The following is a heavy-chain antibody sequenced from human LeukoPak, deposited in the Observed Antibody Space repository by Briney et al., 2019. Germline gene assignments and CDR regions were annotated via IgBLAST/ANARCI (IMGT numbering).Heavy chain of an antibody. V-gene: IGHV3-7*01. CDR2: INPDGNKK. D-gene: IGHD5-18*01. J-gene: IGHJ4*02. CDR3: ARDLAYSRLDY. CDR1: GLTFSSSW. Sequence: GGSLRLSCAVSGLTFSSSWMDWVRQAPGKGLEWVASINPDGNKKYSADSVKGRFTISRDSAENSLYLQMNSLRVEDTAFYYCARDLAYSRLDYWGQGMLVTVSS.